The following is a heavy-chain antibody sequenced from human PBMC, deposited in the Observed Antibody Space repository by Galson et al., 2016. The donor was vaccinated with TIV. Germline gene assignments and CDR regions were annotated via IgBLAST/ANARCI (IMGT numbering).Heavy chain of an antibody. CDR3: ARGRGEI. CDR1: GFRFGDNA. CDR2: IRSKPYGGTA. V-gene: IGHV3-49*03. Sequence: SLRLSCAVSGFRFGDNAISWFRQTPEKGLEWVGFIRSKPYGGTAEYVASGRGRFTISRDDSRSTAYLQMDRLNSEDTAVYYCARGRGEIGGPGTLVTASS. D-gene: IGHD3-10*01. J-gene: IGHJ4*02.